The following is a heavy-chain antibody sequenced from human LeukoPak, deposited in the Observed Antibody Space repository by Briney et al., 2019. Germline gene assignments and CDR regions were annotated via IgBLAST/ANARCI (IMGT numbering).Heavy chain of an antibody. V-gene: IGHV4-30-2*01. CDR3: ARGFGAYGINPFHFDS. CDR1: GGSISSGGYY. D-gene: IGHD3-10*01. Sequence: SQTLSLTCTVSGGSISSGGYYWSWIRQPPGKAPEWIGSVYHSGVTYYNPSLKSRVTISVDTSRHRFSLNLTSVTAADTAVHFCARGFGAYGINPFHFDSWGPGTLVSVSS. J-gene: IGHJ4*02. CDR2: VYHSGVT.